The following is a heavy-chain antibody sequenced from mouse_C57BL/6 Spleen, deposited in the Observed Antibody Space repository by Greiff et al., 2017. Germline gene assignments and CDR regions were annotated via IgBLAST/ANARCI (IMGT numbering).Heavy chain of an antibody. Sequence: VKLEESGPGLVQPSQSLSITCTVSGFSLTSYGVHWVRQSPGKGLEWLGVIWSGGSTDYNAAFISRLSISKDNSKSQVFFKMNSLQADDTAIYYCARKYDYDRGAMDYWGQGTSVTVSS. V-gene: IGHV2-2*01. D-gene: IGHD2-4*01. CDR1: GFSLTSYG. CDR3: ARKYDYDRGAMDY. CDR2: IWSGGST. J-gene: IGHJ4*01.